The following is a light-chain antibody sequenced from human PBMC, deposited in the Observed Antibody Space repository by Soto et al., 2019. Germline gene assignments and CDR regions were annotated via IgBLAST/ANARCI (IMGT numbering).Light chain of an antibody. J-gene: IGKJ1*01. V-gene: IGKV1-39*01. CDR2: AAS. CDR3: QQSYSTVGT. CDR1: QNINSY. Sequence: DIQLTQSPSSRYSSFGGRVTITWRASQNINSYLNWYQQQPGKAPKLLVYAASSLQSGVPSRFSGSGSGTDFTLTISCLKNEDFGTYYCQQSYSTVGTFGQGTKVDIK.